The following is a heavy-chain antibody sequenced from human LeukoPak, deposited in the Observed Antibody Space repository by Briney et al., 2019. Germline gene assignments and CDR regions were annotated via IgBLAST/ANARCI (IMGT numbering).Heavy chain of an antibody. D-gene: IGHD3-10*01. J-gene: IGHJ4*02. CDR2: ISSSSSTI. Sequence: GGSLRLSCAASGFTFSSYSMNWVRQAPGKGLEWVSYISSSSSTIYYADSVKGRFTISRDNAKNSLYLQMNSLRAEDTAVYYCAKDKRGVPYYFDYWGQGTLVTVSS. CDR1: GFTFSSYS. V-gene: IGHV3-48*01. CDR3: AKDKRGVPYYFDY.